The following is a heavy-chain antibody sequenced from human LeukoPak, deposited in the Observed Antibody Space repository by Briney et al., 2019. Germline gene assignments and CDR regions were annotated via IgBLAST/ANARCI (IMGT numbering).Heavy chain of an antibody. CDR3: ARAPSRIRDWYYFDY. V-gene: IGHV3-21*01. CDR1: GFTFSSYS. J-gene: IGHJ4*02. Sequence: GGSLRLSCAASGFTFSSYSMNWVRQAPGKGLERVSSISSSSSYIYYADSVKGRFTISRDNAKNSLYLQMNSLRAEDTAVYYCARAPSRIRDWYYFDYWGQGTLVTVSS. D-gene: IGHD3/OR15-3a*01. CDR2: ISSSSSYI.